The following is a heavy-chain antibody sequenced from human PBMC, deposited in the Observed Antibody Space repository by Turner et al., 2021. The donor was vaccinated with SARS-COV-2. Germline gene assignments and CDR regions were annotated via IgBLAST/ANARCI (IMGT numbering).Heavy chain of an antibody. CDR2: ISYDGSNK. V-gene: IGHV3-30*03. CDR1: GFTFSSYG. Sequence: QVQLVESGGGVVQPGRSLRLAWAASGFTFSSYGMHWVRQAPGKGLEWVAVISYDGSNKYYADSVKGRFTISRDNSKNTLYLQMNSLRAEDTAVYYCARAHYYGSGRGAFDIWGQGTMVTISS. CDR3: ARAHYYGSGRGAFDI. J-gene: IGHJ3*02. D-gene: IGHD3-10*01.